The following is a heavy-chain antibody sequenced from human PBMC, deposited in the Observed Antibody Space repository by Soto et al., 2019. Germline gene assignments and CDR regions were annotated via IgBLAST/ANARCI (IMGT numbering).Heavy chain of an antibody. CDR1: GFTFAIYG. CDR3: ARVVAAAPVYCGMDV. J-gene: IGHJ6*02. D-gene: IGHD2-15*01. CDR2: INPYNGNT. Sequence: QVQLVQSGAEVKKPGASVKVSCKASGFTFAIYGITWVRQAPGQGLEWMGWINPYNGNTNYAQKFQGRVTMTTDTSTSTGYMELRSLRSDDTAVYYCARVVAAAPVYCGMDVWGQGTTVTVSS. V-gene: IGHV1-18*01.